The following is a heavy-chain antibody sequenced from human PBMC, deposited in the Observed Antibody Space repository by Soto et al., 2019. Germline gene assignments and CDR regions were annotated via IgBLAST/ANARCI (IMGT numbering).Heavy chain of an antibody. J-gene: IGHJ4*02. CDR1: GFTFNDNP. D-gene: IGHD5-12*01. Sequence: EVQLVESGGGLVQPGGSLRLSCSASGFTFNDNPMYWVRQAPGKGLEYVSLISANGGSTHYADSVKGRVSISRDNSKNTLYLQMSSLRAEDTAVYYCVKGAGWLQDVDYWGQGTLVTVSS. V-gene: IGHV3-64D*08. CDR3: VKGAGWLQDVDY. CDR2: ISANGGST.